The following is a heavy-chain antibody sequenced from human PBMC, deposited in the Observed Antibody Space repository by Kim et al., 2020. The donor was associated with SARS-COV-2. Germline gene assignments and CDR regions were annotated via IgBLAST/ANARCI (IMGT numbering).Heavy chain of an antibody. V-gene: IGHV3-23*01. Sequence: YAASVKGRFTISRDNAKNTLYLQMNSLRAEDTAVYYCAKAWSYHDAFDIWGQGTMVTVSS. J-gene: IGHJ3*02. CDR3: AKAWSYHDAFDI. D-gene: IGHD1-26*01.